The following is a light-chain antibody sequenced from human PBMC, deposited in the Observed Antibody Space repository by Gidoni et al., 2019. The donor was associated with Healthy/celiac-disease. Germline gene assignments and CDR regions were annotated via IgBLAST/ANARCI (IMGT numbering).Light chain of an antibody. CDR1: QSVSSY. J-gene: IGKJ1*01. CDR3: QQRSNWPWT. V-gene: IGKV3-11*01. Sequence: IVSPQSPATLSLSPGERPTLSCRASQSVSSYLAWYQQKPGQAPRLLIYDASNRAPGIPARFSGSGSGTDFTLTISSLEPEDFAVYYCQQRSNWPWTFGQGTKVEIK. CDR2: DAS.